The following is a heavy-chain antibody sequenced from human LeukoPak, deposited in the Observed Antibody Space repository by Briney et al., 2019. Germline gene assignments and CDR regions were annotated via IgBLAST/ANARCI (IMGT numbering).Heavy chain of an antibody. Sequence: AGGSLRLSCAASGFTFSDFYMTWIRQAPGKGLEWVSYSSNGGSTIYYADSVKGRFTISRDNAKNSVYLQMNSLRADDTAVYYCARKTGTTGEAFDYWGQGTLVTVSS. CDR1: GFTFSDFY. J-gene: IGHJ4*02. CDR3: ARKTGTTGEAFDY. CDR2: SSNGGSTI. V-gene: IGHV3-11*01. D-gene: IGHD1-1*01.